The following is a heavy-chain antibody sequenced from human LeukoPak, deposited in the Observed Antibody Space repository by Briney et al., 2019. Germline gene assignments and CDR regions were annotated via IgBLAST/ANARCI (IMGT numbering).Heavy chain of an antibody. CDR3: ARVRVGAITTFDY. CDR2: IYTSGST. Sequence: SETLSLTCTVSGGSISSGSYYWSWIRQPAGKGLEWIGRIYTSGSTNYNPSLKSRVTISVDTSKNQFSLKLSSVTAADTAVYYCARVRVGAITTFDYWGQGTLVTVSS. D-gene: IGHD1-26*01. V-gene: IGHV4-61*02. CDR1: GGSISSGSYY. J-gene: IGHJ4*02.